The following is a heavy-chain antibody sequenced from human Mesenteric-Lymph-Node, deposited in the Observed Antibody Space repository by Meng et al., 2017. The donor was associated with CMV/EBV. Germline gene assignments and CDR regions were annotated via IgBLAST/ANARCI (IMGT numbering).Heavy chain of an antibody. CDR3: ATPKLTGDLYFDY. V-gene: IGHV1-69*10. Sequence: SVKVSCKASGGTFSSYAISWVRQAPGQGLEWMGGIIPILGIANYAQKFQGRVTITADKSTSTAYMELSSLRSEDTAVYYCATPKLTGDLYFDYWGQGTLVTVSS. D-gene: IGHD7-27*01. J-gene: IGHJ4*02. CDR1: GGTFSSYA. CDR2: IIPILGIA.